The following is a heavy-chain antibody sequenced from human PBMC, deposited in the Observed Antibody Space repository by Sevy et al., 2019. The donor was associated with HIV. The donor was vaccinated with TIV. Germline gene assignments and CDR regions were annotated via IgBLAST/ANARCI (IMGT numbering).Heavy chain of an antibody. CDR3: ARAATYYDFWSGPNTGDYFDY. CDR2: MNPNSGNT. Sequence: ASVKVSCKASGYTFTSYDINWVRQATGQGLEWMGWMNPNSGNTGDAQKFQGRVTITRNTSISTAYMELSSLRSEDTAVYYCARAATYYDFWSGPNTGDYFDYWCQGTLVTVSS. D-gene: IGHD3-3*01. CDR1: GYTFTSYD. V-gene: IGHV1-8*03. J-gene: IGHJ4*02.